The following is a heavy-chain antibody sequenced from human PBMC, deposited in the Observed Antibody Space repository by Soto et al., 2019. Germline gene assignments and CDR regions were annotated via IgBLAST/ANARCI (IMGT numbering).Heavy chain of an antibody. CDR1: RDPFTSYY. CDR2: INPHGGST. Sequence: GSVKVSCKARRDPFTSYYLNLVRQAPGQGLEWMGVINPHGGSTKYAQKLQGRVTMTRDTSRSTVYMELRSLRSDDTAIYYCARSSGGNFGIIIEGSNWFDPWGQGTLVTVSS. V-gene: IGHV1-46*01. CDR3: ARSSGGNFGIIIEGSNWFDP. D-gene: IGHD3-3*01. J-gene: IGHJ5*02.